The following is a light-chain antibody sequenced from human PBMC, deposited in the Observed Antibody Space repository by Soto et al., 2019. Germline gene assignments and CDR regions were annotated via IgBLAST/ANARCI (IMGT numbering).Light chain of an antibody. CDR1: QSLLHSNGYNY. V-gene: IGKV2-28*01. CDR2: LGS. Sequence: DIVMTQSPLSLPVTPVEPASISFMSSQSLLHSNGYNYLDWYLQKPGQSPQLLIYLGSNRASGVPDRFSGSGSGTDFTLKISRVEAEDVGVYYRMQALQTPFGGGTKVDI. J-gene: IGKJ4*01. CDR3: MQALQTP.